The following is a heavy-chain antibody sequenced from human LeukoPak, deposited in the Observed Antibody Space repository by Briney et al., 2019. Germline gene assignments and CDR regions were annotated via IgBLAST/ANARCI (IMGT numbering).Heavy chain of an antibody. CDR2: IYYSEST. J-gene: IGHJ4*02. Sequence: SETLSLTCTVSGGSVSSGSYYWSWIRQPPGKGLEWIGYIYYSESTNYNPSLKSRVTISVDTSKNQFSLKLSSVTAADTAVYYCARYGYGDYVRTDYFDYWGQGTLVTVSS. D-gene: IGHD4-17*01. CDR1: GGSVSSGSYY. CDR3: ARYGYGDYVRTDYFDY. V-gene: IGHV4-61*01.